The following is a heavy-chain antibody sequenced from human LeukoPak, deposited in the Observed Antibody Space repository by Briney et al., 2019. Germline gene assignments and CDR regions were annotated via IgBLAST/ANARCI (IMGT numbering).Heavy chain of an antibody. Sequence: GASVKVSCKASGYTFTSYDINWVRQAPGQGLEWMGWMNSNSGNTGYAQKFQGRLTITRITSISTAYMELSSLRSEDTAVYYCARGVSRSFDYWGQGTLVTVSS. CDR3: ARGVSRSFDY. J-gene: IGHJ4*02. CDR1: GYTFTSYD. D-gene: IGHD2-15*01. V-gene: IGHV1-8*03. CDR2: MNSNSGNT.